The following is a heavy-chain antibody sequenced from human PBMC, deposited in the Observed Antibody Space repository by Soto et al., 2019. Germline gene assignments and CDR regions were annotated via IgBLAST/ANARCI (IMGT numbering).Heavy chain of an antibody. J-gene: IGHJ4*02. D-gene: IGHD5-18*01. CDR3: ASSLLVGYGLEGESD. V-gene: IGHV1-18*01. CDR1: GYTFTSYG. CDR2: ISAYNGNT. Sequence: QVQLVQSGAEVKKPGASVKVSCKASGYTFTSYGISWVRQAPGQGLEWMGWISAYNGNTNYAQKLQGRVTMTTDTSTSRASMELRSLRSDDTAVYYCASSLLVGYGLEGESDWGQGTLVTVSS.